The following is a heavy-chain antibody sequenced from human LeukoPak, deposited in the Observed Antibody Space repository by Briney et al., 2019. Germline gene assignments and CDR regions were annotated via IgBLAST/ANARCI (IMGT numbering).Heavy chain of an antibody. J-gene: IGHJ4*02. V-gene: IGHV3-30*04. D-gene: IGHD6-19*01. Sequence: GGSLRLSCAASGFTFSSYAMHWVRQAPGKGLEWVAVISYDGCNKYYADSVKGRFTISRDNSKNTLYLQMNSLRAEDTAVYYCAREGVSGWYGVDYWGQGTLVTVSS. CDR3: AREGVSGWYGVDY. CDR2: ISYDGCNK. CDR1: GFTFSSYA.